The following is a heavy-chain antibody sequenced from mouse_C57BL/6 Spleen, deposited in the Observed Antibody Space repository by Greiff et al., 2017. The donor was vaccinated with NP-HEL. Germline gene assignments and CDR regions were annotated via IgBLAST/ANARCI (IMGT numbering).Heavy chain of an antibody. Sequence: EVKLVESGGGLVQPGGSLSLSCAASGFTFTDYYMSWVRQPPGKALEWLGFIRNKANGYTTEYSASVKGRFTISRDNSQSILYLQMNALRAEDSATYYCASLAYYSNYAYAMDYWGQGTSVTVSS. D-gene: IGHD2-5*01. V-gene: IGHV7-3*01. CDR3: ASLAYYSNYAYAMDY. J-gene: IGHJ4*01. CDR1: GFTFTDYY. CDR2: IRNKANGYTT.